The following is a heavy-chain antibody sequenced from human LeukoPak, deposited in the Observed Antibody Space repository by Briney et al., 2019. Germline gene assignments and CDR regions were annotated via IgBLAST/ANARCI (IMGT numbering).Heavy chain of an antibody. J-gene: IGHJ3*02. CDR1: GFTFSRYS. CDR2: ISSSSSDI. Sequence: KAGGSLRLSCAASGFTFSRYSMNWVRQAPGKGLEWGSYISSSSSDIYYADSVQGRFTISRAKAKTSLYLQRHSLRAEDTAVYYCARERRQFDFWSGYFVGDAFDIWGQGAILTVSS. CDR3: ARERRQFDFWSGYFVGDAFDI. D-gene: IGHD3-3*01. V-gene: IGHV3-21*01.